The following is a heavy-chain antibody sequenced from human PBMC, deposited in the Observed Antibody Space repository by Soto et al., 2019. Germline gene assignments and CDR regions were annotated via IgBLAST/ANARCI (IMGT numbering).Heavy chain of an antibody. D-gene: IGHD3-3*01. CDR1: GFTFSSYW. CDR3: ATEVWVYYDFWSGYSDY. V-gene: IGHV3-7*01. Sequence: EVQLVESGGGLVQPGGSLRLSCAASGFTFSSYWMSWVRQAPGKGLEWVANIKEDGSDMYYEDSVKGRFTISRDNAKNSLYLQMNSLRAEDTAVYYCATEVWVYYDFWSGYSDYWGQGTLVTVSS. J-gene: IGHJ4*02. CDR2: IKEDGSDM.